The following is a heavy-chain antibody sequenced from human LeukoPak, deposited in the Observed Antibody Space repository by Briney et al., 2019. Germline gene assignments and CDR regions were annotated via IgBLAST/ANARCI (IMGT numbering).Heavy chain of an antibody. CDR3: ARFAATKYYYYYYMDV. CDR2: INPTGGST. CDR1: RYTFTSYY. V-gene: IGHV1-46*01. D-gene: IGHD5-12*01. Sequence: ASVNVSCKASRYTFTSYYMHWVRQAPGQGLEWMGLINPTGGSTGYAQKFQGRVTMTRDMSTSTDYMELSSLRSEDTAIYYCARFAATKYYYYYYMDVWGKGTTVTVSS. J-gene: IGHJ6*03.